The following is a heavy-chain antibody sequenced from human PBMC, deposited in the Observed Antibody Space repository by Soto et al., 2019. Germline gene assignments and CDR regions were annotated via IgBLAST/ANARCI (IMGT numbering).Heavy chain of an antibody. V-gene: IGHV3-7*01. CDR3: ARDSPVGVSPLFSYYYGMDD. D-gene: IGHD6-6*01. CDR1: GFTFSSYW. J-gene: IGHJ6*02. Sequence: PGGSLRRSWAASGFTFSSYWMSWVRQAPGKGLEWVANIKQDGSEKYYVDSVKGRFTISRDNSKNTLYLQMNSLRAEDTAVYYCARDSPVGVSPLFSYYYGMDDWGQGTTV. CDR2: IKQDGSEK.